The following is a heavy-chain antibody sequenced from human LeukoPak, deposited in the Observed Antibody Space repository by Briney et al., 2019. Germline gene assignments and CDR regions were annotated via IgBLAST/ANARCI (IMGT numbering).Heavy chain of an antibody. CDR2: MYSSGKS. V-gene: IGHV4-59*02. J-gene: IGHJ4*02. CDR3: ARCKGDY. CDR1: GDSVSDYY. Sequence: SETLSLTCTVSGDSVSDYYWTWFRQFPGKGLEWIGYMYSSGKSSYNPSLKSRVTISVDTSKNQFSLKLNSVTAADTAVYYCARCKGDYWGQGTLVTVSS.